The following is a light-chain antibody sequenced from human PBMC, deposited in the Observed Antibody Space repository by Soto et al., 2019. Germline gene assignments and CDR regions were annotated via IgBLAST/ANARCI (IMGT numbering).Light chain of an antibody. V-gene: IGLV2-14*01. CDR3: SSYTSSSTPL. Sequence: QYALTQPASVSGSPGQSITISCTGTSSGVGGYNYVSWYQQHPGKAPKLMIYDVSNRPSGVSNRFSGSKSGNTASLTISGLQAEDEADYYCSSYTSSSTPLFGGGTKLTVL. CDR1: SSGVGGYNY. CDR2: DVS. J-gene: IGLJ2*01.